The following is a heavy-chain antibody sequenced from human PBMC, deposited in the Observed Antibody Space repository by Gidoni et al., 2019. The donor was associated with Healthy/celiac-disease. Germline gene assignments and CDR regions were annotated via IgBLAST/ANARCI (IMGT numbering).Heavy chain of an antibody. Sequence: QVQLVQSGAAVKKPGASVKVSCKASGYTFTSYYMHWVRQAPGQGLGWMGIINPSGGSTSYAQKFQGRVTMTRDTSTSTVYMELSSLRSEDTAVYYCASTLAYCGGDCYRFDPWGQGTLVTVSS. D-gene: IGHD2-21*02. J-gene: IGHJ5*02. CDR3: ASTLAYCGGDCYRFDP. CDR2: INPSGGST. V-gene: IGHV1-46*01. CDR1: GYTFTSYY.